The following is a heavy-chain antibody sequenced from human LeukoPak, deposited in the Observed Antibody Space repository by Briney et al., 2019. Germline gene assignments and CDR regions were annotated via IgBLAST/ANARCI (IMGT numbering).Heavy chain of an antibody. Sequence: GGSLRLSCAASGFTFSNDWMHWVRQAPGKGLVWVSRINTDGSTTTYSDSVKGRVTISRDNAKNTLYLQMNSMRVEDTAVYYCARGRGGSYHYWGQGTLVTVSS. D-gene: IGHD1-26*01. CDR1: GFTFSNDW. V-gene: IGHV3-74*01. CDR3: ARGRGGSYHY. J-gene: IGHJ4*02. CDR2: INTDGSTT.